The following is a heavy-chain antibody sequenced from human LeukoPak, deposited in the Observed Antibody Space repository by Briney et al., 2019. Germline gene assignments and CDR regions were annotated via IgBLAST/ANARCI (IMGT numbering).Heavy chain of an antibody. V-gene: IGHV1-18*01. Sequence: ASVKVSCKASGYTFTSYGISWVRQAPGQGLEWMGWISAYNGNTNYAQKLQGRVTMTTDTSTSTAYMELRSLRSDDTAVYYCARIVVRGVIIWARYYYYMDVWGKGTTVTISS. J-gene: IGHJ6*03. CDR3: ARIVVRGVIIWARYYYYMDV. CDR2: ISAYNGNT. CDR1: GYTFTSYG. D-gene: IGHD3-10*01.